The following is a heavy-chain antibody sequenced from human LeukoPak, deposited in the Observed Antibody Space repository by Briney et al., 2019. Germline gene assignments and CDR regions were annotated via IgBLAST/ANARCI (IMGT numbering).Heavy chain of an antibody. J-gene: IGHJ4*02. D-gene: IGHD5-24*01. Sequence: SETLSLTCTVSGGSISSSSYYWGWIRQPPGKGLEWIGSIYYSGSTYYNPSLKSRVTMSVDTSKNQFSLKLSSVTAADTAVYYCAREEMAKIGTFDYWGQGTLVTVSS. CDR2: IYYSGST. CDR1: GGSISSSSYY. CDR3: AREEMAKIGTFDY. V-gene: IGHV4-39*07.